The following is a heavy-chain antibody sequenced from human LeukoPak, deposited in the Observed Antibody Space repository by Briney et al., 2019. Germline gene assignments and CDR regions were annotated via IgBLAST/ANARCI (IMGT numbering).Heavy chain of an antibody. J-gene: IGHJ4*02. Sequence: GGSLRLSCAASGFTFSSYEMNWVRQAPGKGLEWVSYISSSGSTIYYADSVKGRFTISRDNAKNSLYLQMNSLRAEDTAVYYCASPQGWNSYGYYYWGQGILVTVSS. D-gene: IGHD5-18*01. CDR1: GFTFSSYE. V-gene: IGHV3-48*03. CDR3: ASPQGWNSYGYYY. CDR2: ISSSGSTI.